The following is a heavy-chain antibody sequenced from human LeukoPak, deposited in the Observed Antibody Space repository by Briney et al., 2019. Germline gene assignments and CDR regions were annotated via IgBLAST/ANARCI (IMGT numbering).Heavy chain of an antibody. D-gene: IGHD2-15*01. CDR1: GYTFTSYD. V-gene: IGHV1-8*01. Sequence: ASVKVSCKASGYTFTSYDINWVRQATGRGLEWMGWMNPNSGNTGYAQKFQGRVTMTRNTSISTAYMELSSLRSEDTAVYYCARDVVVVAATTLRNWFDPWGRGTLVTVSS. CDR3: ARDVVVVAATTLRNWFDP. J-gene: IGHJ5*02. CDR2: MNPNSGNT.